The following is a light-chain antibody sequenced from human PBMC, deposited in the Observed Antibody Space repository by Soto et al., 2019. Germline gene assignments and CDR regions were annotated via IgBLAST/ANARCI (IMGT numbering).Light chain of an antibody. CDR1: QTISSN. V-gene: IGKV3-15*01. J-gene: IGKJ3*01. Sequence: EIVMTQFPATLSVSPGERATLSCRASQTISSNLAWYQQIPGQAPRLLIYGASTRATGIPARFSGSGSGTEFTLTISSLQSEDFAVYYCQQYDNWPPFTFGPGTNVDI. CDR2: GAS. CDR3: QQYDNWPPFT.